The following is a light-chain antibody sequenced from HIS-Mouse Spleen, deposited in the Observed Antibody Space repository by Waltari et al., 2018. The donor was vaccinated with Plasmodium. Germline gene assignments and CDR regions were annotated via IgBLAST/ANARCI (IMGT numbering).Light chain of an antibody. CDR3: AAWDDSLNGVV. J-gene: IGLJ2*01. V-gene: IGLV1-44*01. CDR1: SSNIGSNT. Sequence: QSVLTQPPSASGTPGQRVTLSCSGSSSNIGSNTVNWSQQLPGTAPKLLIYSNKQRPSGVPDRFSGSKSGTSASLAISGLQSEDEADYYCAAWDDSLNGVVFGGGTKLTVL. CDR2: SNK.